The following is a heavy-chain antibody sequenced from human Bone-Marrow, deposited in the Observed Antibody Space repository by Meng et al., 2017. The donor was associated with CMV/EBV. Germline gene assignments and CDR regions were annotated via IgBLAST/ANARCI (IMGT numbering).Heavy chain of an antibody. Sequence: SETLSLTCAVYGGSFSGYYWSWIRQPPGKGLEWIGEINHSGSTKYSPSLKSRVSISVDTSKNQFSLKLSSVAAADTAVYYCASRPDYTFNWFDPWGQGTLVTVSS. CDR3: ASRPDYTFNWFDP. V-gene: IGHV4-34*01. CDR1: GGSFSGYY. J-gene: IGHJ5*02. D-gene: IGHD4-11*01. CDR2: INHSGST.